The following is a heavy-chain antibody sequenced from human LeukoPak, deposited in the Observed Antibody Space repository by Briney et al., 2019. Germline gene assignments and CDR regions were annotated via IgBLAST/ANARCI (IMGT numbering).Heavy chain of an antibody. Sequence: SVKVSCKASGGTFSSYTISWVRQAPGQGLEWMGRIIPILGIANYAQKFQGRVTITADKSTSTAYMELSSLRSEDTAVYYCERDLYCSSTSCTRMPSWGQGTLVTVSS. D-gene: IGHD2-2*01. V-gene: IGHV1-69*04. CDR1: GGTFSSYT. CDR2: IIPILGIA. CDR3: ERDLYCSSTSCTRMPS. J-gene: IGHJ5*02.